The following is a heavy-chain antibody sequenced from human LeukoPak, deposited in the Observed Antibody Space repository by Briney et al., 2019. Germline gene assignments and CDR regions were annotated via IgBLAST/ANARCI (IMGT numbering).Heavy chain of an antibody. V-gene: IGHV4-39*01. CDR2: IYYSGST. J-gene: IGHJ4*02. Sequence: SETLSLTCTVSGGSISSSSYYWGWIRQPPGKGLEWIGSIYYSGSTYYNPSFKSRVTISVDTSKNQFSLKLSSVTAADTAVYYCARVGITMIVVVIDYWGQGTLVTVSS. CDR1: GGSISSSSYY. D-gene: IGHD3-22*01. CDR3: ARVGITMIVVVIDY.